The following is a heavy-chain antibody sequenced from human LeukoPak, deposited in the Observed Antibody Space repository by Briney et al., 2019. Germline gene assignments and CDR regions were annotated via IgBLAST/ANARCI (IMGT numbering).Heavy chain of an antibody. V-gene: IGHV3-53*01. Sequence: GRSLRLSCAASGFTVSSNYMSWVRQPPGKGLEWVSVIYSGGTTYYADSVRGRFTISRDNSKNTVYLQMNSLRAEDTAVYYCVRAWFAGYAPYGMDVWGQGTTVTVSS. CDR2: IYSGGTT. CDR1: GFTVSSNY. D-gene: IGHD3-9*01. J-gene: IGHJ6*02. CDR3: VRAWFAGYAPYGMDV.